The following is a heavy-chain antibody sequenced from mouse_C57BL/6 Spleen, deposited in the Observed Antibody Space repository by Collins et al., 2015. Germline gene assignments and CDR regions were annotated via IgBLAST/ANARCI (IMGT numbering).Heavy chain of an antibody. J-gene: IGHJ3*01. D-gene: IGHD4-1*01. CDR1: GFNIKDYY. CDR2: IDPENGDT. CDR3: NAAGTGFAY. Sequence: EVQLQQSGAELVRSGASVKLSCTASGFNIKDYYMHWVKQRPEQGLEWIGWIDPENGDTEYAPKFQGKATMTADTSSNTAYLQLSSLTSEDTAVYYCNAAGTGFAYWGQGTLVTVSA. V-gene: IGHV14-4*02.